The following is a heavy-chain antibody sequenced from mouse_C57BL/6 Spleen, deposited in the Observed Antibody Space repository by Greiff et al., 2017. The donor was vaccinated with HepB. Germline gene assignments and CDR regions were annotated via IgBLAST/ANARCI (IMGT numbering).Heavy chain of an antibody. J-gene: IGHJ4*01. Sequence: VQLQQSGAELARPGASVKLSCKASGYTFTSYGISWVKQRTGQGLEWIGEIYPRSGNTYYNEKFKGKATLTADKSSSTAYMELRSLTSEDSAVYFCARGVLSSMDYWGQGTSVTVSS. V-gene: IGHV1-81*01. CDR2: IYPRSGNT. CDR3: ARGVLSSMDY. D-gene: IGHD1-1*02. CDR1: GYTFTSYG.